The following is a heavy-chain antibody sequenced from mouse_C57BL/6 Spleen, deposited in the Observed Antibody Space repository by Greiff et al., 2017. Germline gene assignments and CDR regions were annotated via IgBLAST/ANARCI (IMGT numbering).Heavy chain of an antibody. CDR3: TRNWDDYFDY. Sequence: EVKLVESGEGLVKPGGSLKLSCAASGFTFSSYAMSWVRQTPEKRLEWVAYISSGGDYIYYADPVKGRFTISRDNARNTLYLQMSSLKSEDTAMYYCTRNWDDYFDYWGQGTTLTVSS. J-gene: IGHJ2*01. CDR2: ISSGGDYI. V-gene: IGHV5-9-1*02. CDR1: GFTFSSYA. D-gene: IGHD4-1*01.